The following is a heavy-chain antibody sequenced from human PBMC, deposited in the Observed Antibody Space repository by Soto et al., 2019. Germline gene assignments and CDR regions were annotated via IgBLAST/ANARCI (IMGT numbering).Heavy chain of an antibody. J-gene: IGHJ6*02. CDR3: AKARYYYDSSGYLPHYYYGMDV. V-gene: IGHV3-23*01. CDR2: ISGSGGST. CDR1: GFTFSSYA. D-gene: IGHD3-22*01. Sequence: GGSLRLSCAASGFTFSSYAMSWVRQAPGKGLEWVSAISGSGGSTYYADSVKGRFTISRDNSKNTLYLQMNSLRAEDTAVYYCAKARYYYDSSGYLPHYYYGMDVRGQGTMVTVSS.